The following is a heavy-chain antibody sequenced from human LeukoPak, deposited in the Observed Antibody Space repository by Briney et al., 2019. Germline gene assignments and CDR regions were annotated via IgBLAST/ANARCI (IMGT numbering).Heavy chain of an antibody. CDR1: GYSISSGYY. CDR3: ARYRKTAYYYYYMDV. V-gene: IGHV4-38-2*02. J-gene: IGHJ6*03. D-gene: IGHD1-1*01. CDR2: IYHSGST. Sequence: KPSETLSLTCTVSGYSISSGYYWGWIRQPPGKGLEWIGRIYHSGSTYYNPSLKSRDTISVDTSKNQFSLKLSSVTAADTAVYYCARYRKTAYYYYYMDVWGKGTTVTVSS.